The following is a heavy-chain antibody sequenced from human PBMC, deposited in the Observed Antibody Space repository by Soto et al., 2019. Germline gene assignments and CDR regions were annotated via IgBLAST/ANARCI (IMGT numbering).Heavy chain of an antibody. CDR2: SDDIGST. Sequence: PXGTLSRTGTVFGSSVSSASYSWSWNSAPPGQGPEWIGYSDDIGSTRYSPSLKSRVTMSVDTSKNQFSLKLSSATAADTAVYYCARTGFCSGGACYPNWFDPWGQGTLVTVSS. J-gene: IGHJ5*02. CDR3: ARTGFCSGGACYPNWFDP. D-gene: IGHD2-15*01. V-gene: IGHV4-61*01. CDR1: GSSVSSASYS.